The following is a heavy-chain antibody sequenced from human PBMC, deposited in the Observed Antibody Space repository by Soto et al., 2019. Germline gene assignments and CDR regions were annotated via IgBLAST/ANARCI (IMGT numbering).Heavy chain of an antibody. CDR1: GFTFSSYA. V-gene: IGHV3-23*01. J-gene: IGHJ4*02. CDR3: AKVSSIAARPGKYYFDY. CDR2: ISGSGGST. D-gene: IGHD6-6*01. Sequence: PGGSLRLSCAASGFTFSSYAMIWVRQAPGKGLEWVSAISGSGGSTYYADSVKGRFTISRDNSKNTLYLQMNSLRAEDTAVYYCAKVSSIAARPGKYYFDYWGQGTLVTVSS.